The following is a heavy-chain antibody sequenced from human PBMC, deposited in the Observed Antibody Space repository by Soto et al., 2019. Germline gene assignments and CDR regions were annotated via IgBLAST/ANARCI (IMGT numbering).Heavy chain of an antibody. J-gene: IGHJ6*02. D-gene: IGHD3-10*01. V-gene: IGHV3-23*01. CDR2: ISISGGST. CDR1: GFTFSSHA. CDR3: ADYGSGSYIMDV. Sequence: GSLRLSCAASGFTFSSHAMTWVRQAPGKGLEWVSAISISGGSTYYADSVKGRFTISRDNSKSTLYLEMNSLRVEDTAVYYCADYGSGSYIMDVWGQGTTVTVSS.